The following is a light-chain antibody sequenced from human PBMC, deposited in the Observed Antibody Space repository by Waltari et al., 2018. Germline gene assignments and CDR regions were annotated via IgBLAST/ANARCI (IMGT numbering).Light chain of an antibody. CDR3: QTWASNTVV. CDR2: EDN. CDR1: KLGDKY. V-gene: IGLV3-1*01. J-gene: IGLJ2*01. Sequence: SYELTQPPSVSVSPGQTASITCSGDKLGDKYASWYQQKPGQSPVLVMFEDNKRPSGIPERFSGSNSGNTATLTISGTQAMEEADYYCQTWASNTVVFGGGTKLTVL.